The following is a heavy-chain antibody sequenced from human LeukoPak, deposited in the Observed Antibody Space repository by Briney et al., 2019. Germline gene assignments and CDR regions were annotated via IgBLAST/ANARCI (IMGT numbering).Heavy chain of an antibody. CDR3: AGGYCSGGSCYPYDAFDI. Sequence: GASVKVSCKASGGAFSSYAISWVRQAPGQGLEWMGGIIPIFGTANYAQKFQGRVTITADESTSTAYMELSSLRSEDTAVYYCAGGYCSGGSCYPYDAFDIWAKGQWSPSLQ. CDR1: GGAFSSYA. D-gene: IGHD2-15*01. J-gene: IGHJ3*02. CDR2: IIPIFGTA. V-gene: IGHV1-69*13.